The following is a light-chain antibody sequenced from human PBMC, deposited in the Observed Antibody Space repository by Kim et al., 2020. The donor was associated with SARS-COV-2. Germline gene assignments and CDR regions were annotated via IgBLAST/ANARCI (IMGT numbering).Light chain of an antibody. CDR2: GND. CDR3: QSYDSSLTL. Sequence: QAVVTQPPSVSGAPGQRVTISCTGSRSTIGAGYDVHWYQQLPGTAPKLLIYGNDNRPAGVPERFSGSKSGASASLAISGLQAEDEAVYYCQSYDSSLTLFGGGTQLTVL. J-gene: IGLJ2*01. CDR1: RSTIGAGYD. V-gene: IGLV1-40*03.